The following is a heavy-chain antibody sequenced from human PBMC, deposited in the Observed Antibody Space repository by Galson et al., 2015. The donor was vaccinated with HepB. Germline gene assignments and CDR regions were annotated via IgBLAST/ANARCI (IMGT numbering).Heavy chain of an antibody. D-gene: IGHD4-11*01. J-gene: IGHJ5*02. Sequence: SVKVSCKASGYIFKSYGISWLRQAPGQGLEWMGWISTYNVNTNYAQKFQGRVTMTTDTSTNTAYMELRSLKSDDTAVYYCARAMNEWSNLRSWFGPWGPGTPGTRSP. CDR1: GYIFKSYG. CDR3: ARAMNEWSNLRSWFGP. CDR2: ISTYNVNT. V-gene: IGHV1-18*01.